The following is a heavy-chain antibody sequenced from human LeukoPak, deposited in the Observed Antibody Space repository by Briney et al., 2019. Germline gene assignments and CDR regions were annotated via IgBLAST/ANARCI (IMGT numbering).Heavy chain of an antibody. CDR1: GFSFSNYG. CDR2: ISYDGSNK. V-gene: IGHV3-30*18. D-gene: IGHD5-18*01. Sequence: PGGSLRLSCAASGFSFSNYGMHWVRQAPGKGLEWVAVISYDGSNKYYADSVKGRFTISRDNSKNTLYLQMNSLRAEDTAVYYCAKSRGYSYGYVSPAQNDYWGQGTLVTVSS. CDR3: AKSRGYSYGYVSPAQNDY. J-gene: IGHJ4*02.